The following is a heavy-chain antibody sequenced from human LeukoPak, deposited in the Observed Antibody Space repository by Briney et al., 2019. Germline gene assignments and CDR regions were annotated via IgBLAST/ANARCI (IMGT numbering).Heavy chain of an antibody. Sequence: SETLSLTCAVYGGSLNGYYWSWIRQPPGKRLEWIGEIDHSGSTQYNPSLKSRVTISVDTSKNQFSLKLSSVTAADTAVYYCASGDGYKIDYWGQGTLVTVSS. D-gene: IGHD5-24*01. CDR2: IDHSGST. CDR3: ASGDGYKIDY. J-gene: IGHJ4*02. V-gene: IGHV4-34*01. CDR1: GGSLNGYY.